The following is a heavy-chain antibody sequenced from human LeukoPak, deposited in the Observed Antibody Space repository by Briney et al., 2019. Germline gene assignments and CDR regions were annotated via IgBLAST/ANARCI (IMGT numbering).Heavy chain of an antibody. J-gene: IGHJ6*03. D-gene: IGHD3-22*01. V-gene: IGHV4-59*01. CDR3: ARAYYDSSGYYYYYYYMDV. CDR1: GGSISSYY. Sequence: PSETLSLTCTVSGGSISSYYWSWIRQPPGKGLEWIGYIYYSGSTNYNPSLKSRVTISVDTSKNQFPLKLSSVTAADTAVYYCARAYYDSSGYYYYYYYMDVWGKGTTVTVSS. CDR2: IYYSGST.